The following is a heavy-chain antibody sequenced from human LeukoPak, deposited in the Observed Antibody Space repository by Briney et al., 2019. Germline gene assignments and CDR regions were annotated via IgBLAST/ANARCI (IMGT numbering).Heavy chain of an antibody. CDR2: IKEDGREK. CDR3: ARDTSQWEPGAFDI. CDR1: GFTFNNYW. Sequence: GGSLRLSCVASGFTFNNYWMSWVRQAPGKGLEWVAKIKEDGREKYYVDSVKGRFTISGDNAKNSLYLQMNSLRAEDTAVYYCARDTSQWEPGAFDIWGQGTMVAVSS. D-gene: IGHD1-26*01. J-gene: IGHJ3*02. V-gene: IGHV3-7*03.